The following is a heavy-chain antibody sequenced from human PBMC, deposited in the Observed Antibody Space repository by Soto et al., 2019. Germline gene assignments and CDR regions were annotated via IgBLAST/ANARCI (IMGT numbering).Heavy chain of an antibody. D-gene: IGHD4-17*01. CDR2: IGSGGFTI. J-gene: IGHJ4*02. CDR3: VREIRSDYTFDY. CDR1: GFTFSNYK. Sequence: EVQLEESGGVLVQPGGSLRLSCAASGFTFSNYKMHWVRQTPGKGLEWIAFIGSGGFTIYADSVKGRFTISRDNAEKSLYLQMNSVRAEDTAVYYCVREIRSDYTFDYWGQGTLVTVSS. V-gene: IGHV3-48*03.